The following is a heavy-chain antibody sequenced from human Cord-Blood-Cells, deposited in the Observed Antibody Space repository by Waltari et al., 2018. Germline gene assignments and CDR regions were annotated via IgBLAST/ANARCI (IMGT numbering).Heavy chain of an antibody. J-gene: IGHJ4*02. CDR1: SSYY. V-gene: IGHV4-59*08. CDR3: ARPHGSGSYYYFDY. D-gene: IGHD3-10*01. Sequence: SSYYWSWIRQPPGKGLEWIGYIYYSGSTNYNPSLKSRVTISVDTSKNQFSLKLSSVTAADTAVYYCARPHGSGSYYYFDYWGQGTLVTVSS. CDR2: IYYSGST.